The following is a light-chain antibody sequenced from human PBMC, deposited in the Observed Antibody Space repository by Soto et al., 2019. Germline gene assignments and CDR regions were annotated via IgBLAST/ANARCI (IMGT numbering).Light chain of an antibody. J-gene: IGKJ2*01. CDR1: QSVSSSY. CDR2: GAS. V-gene: IGKV3-20*01. CDR3: QQYGSY. Sequence: EIVLTQSPGTLSLSPGERATLSCRASQSVSSSYLAWYQQKPGQAPRLLIYGASSRATGIPDRFSGSGSGTDFTLTISRLEPEDFAVYYCQQYGSYFGQGPKVDIK.